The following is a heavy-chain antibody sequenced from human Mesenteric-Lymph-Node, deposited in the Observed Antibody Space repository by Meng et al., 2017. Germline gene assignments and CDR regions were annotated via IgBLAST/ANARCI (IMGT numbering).Heavy chain of an antibody. V-gene: IGHV3-21*01. D-gene: IGHD3-16*02. J-gene: IGHJ4*02. Sequence: GESLKISCAASGFTFSSYWMSWVRQAPGKGLEWVSSISSSSSYIYYADSVKGRFTISRDNAKNSLYLQMNSLRAEDTAVYYCARPLHDYVWGSYRYIEYYFDYWGQGTLVTVSS. CDR3: ARPLHDYVWGSYRYIEYYFDY. CDR2: ISSSSSYI. CDR1: GFTFSSYW.